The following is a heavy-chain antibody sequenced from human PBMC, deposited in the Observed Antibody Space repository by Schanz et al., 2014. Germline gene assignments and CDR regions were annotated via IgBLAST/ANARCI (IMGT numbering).Heavy chain of an antibody. D-gene: IGHD2-2*02. CDR2: VYTSGST. CDR3: ARGGARRFPVVPDAIQGLRGHYYYYYLDV. V-gene: IGHV4-61*02. J-gene: IGHJ6*03. Sequence: QVQLQESGPGLVKPSQTLSLTCSVSGGSISSGSYYWNWIRQPAGKGLEWIGRVYTSGSTNYNPSSKSRVPIALATATKQVPLKLRSVTAADTAVYYCARGGARRFPVVPDAIQGLRGHYYYYYLDVWGKGTTGTASS. CDR1: GGSISSGSYY.